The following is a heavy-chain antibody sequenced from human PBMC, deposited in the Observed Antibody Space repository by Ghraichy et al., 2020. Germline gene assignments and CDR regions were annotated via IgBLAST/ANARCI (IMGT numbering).Heavy chain of an antibody. V-gene: IGHV1-24*01. CDR1: GYTLTELS. J-gene: IGHJ6*02. D-gene: IGHD3-3*01. CDR2: FDPEDGET. CDR3: ATNPTPITIRSPVPEYYYYYYGMDV. Sequence: ASVKVSCKVSGYTLTELSMHWVRQAPGKGLEWMGGFDPEDGETIYAQKFQGRVTMTEDTSTDTAYMELSSLRSEDTAVYYCATNPTPITIRSPVPEYYYYYYGMDVWGQGTTVTVSS.